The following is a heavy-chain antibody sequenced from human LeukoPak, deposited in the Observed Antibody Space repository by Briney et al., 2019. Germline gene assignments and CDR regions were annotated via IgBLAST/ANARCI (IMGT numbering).Heavy chain of an antibody. V-gene: IGHV4-59*08. J-gene: IGHJ4*02. CDR2: ISYRGST. Sequence: SETLSHTCTVSGGSTSSDHWSWIRQPPEKGLEWIGCISYRGSTNYNPSLKSRVTISVDTSKKHFSLKLTSVTAADTGIYYCARGRGLGVITPYSDSWGQGTLVTVSS. CDR1: GGSTSSDH. D-gene: IGHD3-16*02. CDR3: ARGRGLGVITPYSDS.